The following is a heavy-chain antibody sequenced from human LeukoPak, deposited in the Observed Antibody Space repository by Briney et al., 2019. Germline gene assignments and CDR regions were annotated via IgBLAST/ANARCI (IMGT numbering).Heavy chain of an antibody. D-gene: IGHD3-10*01. J-gene: IGHJ6*03. V-gene: IGHV1-2*02. CDR2: INPNSGGT. Sequence: ASVKVSCKASGYTFTGYYMHWVRQAPGQGLEWMGWINPNSGGTNYAQKFQGRVTMTRDTSISTAYMELSRLRSDDTAVYYCARDYWFGDYYYYYYMDVWGKGTTVTISS. CDR3: ARDYWFGDYYYYYYMDV. CDR1: GYTFTGYY.